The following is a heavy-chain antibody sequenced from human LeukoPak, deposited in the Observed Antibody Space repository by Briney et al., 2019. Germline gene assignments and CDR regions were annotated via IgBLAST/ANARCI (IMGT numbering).Heavy chain of an antibody. CDR2: INTYKGNT. J-gene: IGHJ3*02. CDR3: VRQSRIVARSGDDAFDI. CDR1: GYMFTNYG. D-gene: IGHD6-6*01. V-gene: IGHV1-18*01. Sequence: ASAKVSCKASGYMFTNYGISWVRQAPGQGLEWMGWINTYKGNTNYAQKLQGRVIMTTDTSTSTAYMELRSLRSDDTAVYYCVRQSRIVARSGDDAFDIWGQGTMVTVSS.